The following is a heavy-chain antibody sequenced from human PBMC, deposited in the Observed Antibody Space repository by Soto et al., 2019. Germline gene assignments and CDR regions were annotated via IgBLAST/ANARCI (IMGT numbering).Heavy chain of an antibody. D-gene: IGHD3-9*01. V-gene: IGHV4-34*01. CDR1: GGSFSGYY. Sequence: TLSLTCAVYGGSFSGYYRSGIRPPPGKGLEWIGEINHSGNTNYNPSLKSRVTISVDTSKNQFSLKLSSVPAADTAVYYCARGQGYFDWLLPNGWFDPWGQGTLVTVTS. J-gene: IGHJ5*02. CDR2: INHSGNT. CDR3: ARGQGYFDWLLPNGWFDP.